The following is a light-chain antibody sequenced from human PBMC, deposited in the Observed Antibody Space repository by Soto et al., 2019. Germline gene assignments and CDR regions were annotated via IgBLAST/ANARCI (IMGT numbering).Light chain of an antibody. V-gene: IGKV3-20*01. CDR1: QSVSSNY. Sequence: EVMLTQSPGTLSLSPGERATLSCRASQSVSSNYLAWYQQKSGQAPRLLIYGASNRATGIPDRFRGSGSGTDFTLPIRRLEPEDFAVYYCQQYDTSPRTFGQGTKVEFK. CDR3: QQYDTSPRT. J-gene: IGKJ1*01. CDR2: GAS.